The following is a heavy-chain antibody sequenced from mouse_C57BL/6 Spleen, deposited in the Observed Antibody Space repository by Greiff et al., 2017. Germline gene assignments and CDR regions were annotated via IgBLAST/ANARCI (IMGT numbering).Heavy chain of an antibody. V-gene: IGHV5-9-1*02. CDR3: TRDNSNYRYFDV. CDR1: GFTFSSYA. CDR2: ISSGGDYI. Sequence: EVKVEASGEGLVKPGGSLKLSCAASGFTFSSYAMSWVRQTPEKRLAWVAYISSGGDYIYYADTVKGRFTISRDNARNTLYLQMSSLKSEDTAMYYCTRDNSNYRYFDVWGTGTTVTVSS. D-gene: IGHD2-5*01. J-gene: IGHJ1*03.